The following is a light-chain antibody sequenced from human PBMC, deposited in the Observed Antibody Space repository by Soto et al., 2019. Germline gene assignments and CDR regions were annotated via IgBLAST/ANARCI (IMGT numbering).Light chain of an antibody. V-gene: IGLV2-23*01. CDR2: EGS. CDR1: SSDVGSYKL. J-gene: IGLJ1*01. CDR3: CSYAGSSTYV. Sequence: SLLTQPASVSGSPGQSITISCNGTSSDVGSYKLVSWYQQHPGKAPKLMIYEGSKRPSGVSNRFSGSKSGNTASLTISGLQAEDEADYYCCSYAGSSTYVFGTGTKVT.